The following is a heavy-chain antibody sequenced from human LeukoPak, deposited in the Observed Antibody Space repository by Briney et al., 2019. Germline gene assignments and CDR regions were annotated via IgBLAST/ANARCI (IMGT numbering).Heavy chain of an antibody. CDR3: ARVDLYGDYAADY. J-gene: IGHJ4*02. CDR2: IWYDGSNK. D-gene: IGHD4-17*01. V-gene: IGHV3-33*01. Sequence: GGSLRLSCAASGFTFCSHGVHWVRQAPGKGLEWVAVIWYDGSNKYYADSVKGRFTISRDNSKNTLYLQMNSLRAEDTAVYYCARVDLYGDYAADYWGQGTLVTVSS. CDR1: GFTFCSHG.